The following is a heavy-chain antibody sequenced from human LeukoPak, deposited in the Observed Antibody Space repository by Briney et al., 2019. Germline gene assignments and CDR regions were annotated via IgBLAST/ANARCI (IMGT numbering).Heavy chain of an antibody. D-gene: IGHD4-4*01. J-gene: IGHJ4*02. CDR1: GGSISSYY. Sequence: SETLSLTCTVSGGSISSYYWSWFRQPPGKGLEWIGYIYYSGSTNYNPSLKSRVTISVDTSKNQFSLKLSSVTAAGTAVYYCARGPDSGNNYSFDYWGQGTLVTVSS. V-gene: IGHV4-59*01. CDR3: ARGPDSGNNYSFDY. CDR2: IYYSGST.